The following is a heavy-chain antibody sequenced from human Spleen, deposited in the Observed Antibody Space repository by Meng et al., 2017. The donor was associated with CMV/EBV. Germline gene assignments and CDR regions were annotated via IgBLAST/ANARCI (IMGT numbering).Heavy chain of an antibody. D-gene: IGHD6-19*01. Sequence: GGSLRLSCTVSGFTFSNNWMTWVRQVPGKGLEWVANIKHDGSEEYYVDSVKGRFTISRDNAKNSLFLQMNSPRAEDTALYYCARGSGSGWFMVHWGQGTLVTVSS. CDR3: ARGSGSGWFMVH. CDR1: GFTFSNNW. CDR2: IKHDGSEE. V-gene: IGHV3-7*01. J-gene: IGHJ4*02.